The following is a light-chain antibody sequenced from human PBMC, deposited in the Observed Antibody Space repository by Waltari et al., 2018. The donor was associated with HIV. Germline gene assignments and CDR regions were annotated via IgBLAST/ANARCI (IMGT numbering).Light chain of an antibody. J-gene: IGLJ1*01. CDR2: EVT. V-gene: IGLV2-23*02. CDR3: CSYAGNTIYV. CDR1: ASAIGSYNL. Sequence: QSALTQPASVSGSPGQSITIFCTGTASAIGSYNLVSWYQHHPGKPPKVMIYEVTKRPSGVSNRFSGSKSGNTASLTISGLQAEDETDYYCCSYAGNTIYVFGSGTTVTVV.